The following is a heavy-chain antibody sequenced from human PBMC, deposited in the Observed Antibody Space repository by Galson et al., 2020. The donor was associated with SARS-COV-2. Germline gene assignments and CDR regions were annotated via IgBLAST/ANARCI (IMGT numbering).Heavy chain of an antibody. D-gene: IGHD6-19*01. CDR1: GGSISGTDNY. Sequence: SDTLSLTCAVSGGSISGTDNYWSWIRQPAGKGLEWIGRIHSGGRTNYNPSLKSRVAISVDTSKNQFSLKLTSVTAADTAVYFCAAGPVAGTGEWGQGTLVTVSS. CDR3: AAGPVAGTGE. CDR2: IHSGGRT. J-gene: IGHJ1*01. V-gene: IGHV4-61*02.